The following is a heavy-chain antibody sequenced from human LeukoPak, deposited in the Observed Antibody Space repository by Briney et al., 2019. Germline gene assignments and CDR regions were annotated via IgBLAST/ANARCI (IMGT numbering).Heavy chain of an antibody. CDR2: ISSNGGIT. J-gene: IGHJ4*02. V-gene: IGHV3-64D*09. Sequence: GGSLRLSCSASGFTFSNYAMHWVRQAPGEGLEYVSDISSNGGITYYADSVKGRFTVSRDNSKNMLYLQMNSLRAEDTAVYYCVKDKYPVVVAATLDYWGQGILVTVSS. D-gene: IGHD2-15*01. CDR1: GFTFSNYA. CDR3: VKDKYPVVVAATLDY.